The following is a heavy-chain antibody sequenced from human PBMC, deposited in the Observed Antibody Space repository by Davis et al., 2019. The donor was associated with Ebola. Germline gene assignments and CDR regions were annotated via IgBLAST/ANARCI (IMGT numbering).Heavy chain of an antibody. Sequence: MPSETLSLTCTVSGGSISSYYWSWIRQPPGKGLEWIGSIYYSGSTFFNPSLKSRVTLSVDTSKNQFSLKLSSVTAADTAVYYCARQTYYDFWSGNVPDAFDIWGQGTKVTVSS. CDR3: ARQTYYDFWSGNVPDAFDI. J-gene: IGHJ3*02. CDR1: GGSISSYY. V-gene: IGHV4-59*05. D-gene: IGHD3-3*01. CDR2: IYYSGST.